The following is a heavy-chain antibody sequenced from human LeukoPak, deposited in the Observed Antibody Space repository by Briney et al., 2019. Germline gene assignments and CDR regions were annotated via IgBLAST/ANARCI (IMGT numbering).Heavy chain of an antibody. J-gene: IGHJ2*01. Sequence: PSQTLSLTCTVSGGSISRGSYSWSWIRQPAGKGLEWIGRTYFSGSANYNPSLKSRVTISVDTSKNQFSLSLSSVTAADTAVYYCARDVRAATGTRYWYFDLWGRGTLVTVSS. CDR3: ARDVRAATGTRYWYFDL. CDR2: TYFSGSA. CDR1: GGSISRGSYS. D-gene: IGHD1-1*01. V-gene: IGHV4-61*02.